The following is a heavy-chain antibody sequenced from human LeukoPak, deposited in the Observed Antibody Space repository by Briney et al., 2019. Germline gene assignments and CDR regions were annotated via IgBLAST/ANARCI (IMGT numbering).Heavy chain of an antibody. CDR2: MNPNTGDT. CDR3: TRGSLSGSSRDY. CDR1: GYTFTGYD. D-gene: IGHD1-26*01. J-gene: IGHJ4*02. V-gene: IGHV1-8*01. Sequence: ASVRVSCKASGYTFTGYDINWVRQATGQGLEWMGWMNPNTGDTGYAQKFQGRVTMTRNSSIDTTYMELSGLRSEDTAVYYCTRGSLSGSSRDYWGQGTLLTVSS.